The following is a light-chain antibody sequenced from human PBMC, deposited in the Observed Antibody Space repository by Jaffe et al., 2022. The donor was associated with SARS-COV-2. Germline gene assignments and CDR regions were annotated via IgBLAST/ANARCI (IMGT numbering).Light chain of an antibody. J-gene: IGLJ2*01. Sequence: QSALTQPASVSGSPGQSITISCTGTSNDVGGYNYVSWYQQHPGKAPKVMIYEVSNRPSGVSNRFSGSKSDNTASLTISGLQAEDEADYYCSSYASSSPLVFGGGTKVTVL. V-gene: IGLV2-14*01. CDR1: SNDVGGYNY. CDR3: SSYASSSPLV. CDR2: EVS.